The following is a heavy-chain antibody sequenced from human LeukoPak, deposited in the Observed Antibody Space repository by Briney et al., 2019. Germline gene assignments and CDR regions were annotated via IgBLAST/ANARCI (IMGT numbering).Heavy chain of an antibody. CDR1: GFIFSNYA. D-gene: IGHD3-10*01. Sequence: GGSLRLFCAACGFIFSNYAMTWARLPPGKGLEWVSAISCRCCTTLYADSVKGRFNNSRDSSTNTLYLQLSSLRAEDTAIYYCARGGSVFAYFFDYWGQGTLVTVSS. CDR2: ISCRCCTT. J-gene: IGHJ4*02. CDR3: ARGGSVFAYFFDY. V-gene: IGHV3-23*01.